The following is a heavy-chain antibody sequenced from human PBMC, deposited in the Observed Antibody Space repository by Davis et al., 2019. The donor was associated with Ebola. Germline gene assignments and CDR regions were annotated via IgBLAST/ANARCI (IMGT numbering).Heavy chain of an antibody. V-gene: IGHV1-24*01. J-gene: IGHJ4*02. Sequence: ASVKVSCKVSGYTLTELSMHWVRQAPGKGLEWMGGFDPEDGETIYAQKFQGRVTMTEDTSTDTAYMELSSLRSEDTAVYYCATFTPSYGATTQKHFDYWGQGTLVTVSS. CDR3: ATFTPSYGATTQKHFDY. CDR1: GYTLTELS. D-gene: IGHD1-14*01. CDR2: FDPEDGET.